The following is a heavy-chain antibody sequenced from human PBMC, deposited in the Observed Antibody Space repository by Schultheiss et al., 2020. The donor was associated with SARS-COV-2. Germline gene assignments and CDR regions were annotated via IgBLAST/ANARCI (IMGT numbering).Heavy chain of an antibody. D-gene: IGHD2-15*01. CDR3: AIPVVAATLWFDP. V-gene: IGHV1-69*13. J-gene: IGHJ5*02. Sequence: VKVSCKASGGTFSSYAISWVRQAPGQGLEWMGGIIPIFGTANYAQKFQGRVTITADESTSTAYMELSSLRSEDTAVYYCAIPVVAATLWFDPWGQGTLVTVSS. CDR2: IIPIFGTA. CDR1: GGTFSSYA.